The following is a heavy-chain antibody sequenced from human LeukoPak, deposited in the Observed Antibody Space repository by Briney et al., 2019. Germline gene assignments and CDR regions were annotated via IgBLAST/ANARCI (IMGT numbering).Heavy chain of an antibody. CDR2: IYYSGST. V-gene: IGHV4-59*01. D-gene: IGHD3-16*02. CDR3: ARGLWEYDYVWGSYRVTRFDY. Sequence: SETLSLICTVSGGSISSYYWSWIRQPPGKGLEWIGYIYYSGSTNYNPSLKSRVTISVDTSKNQFSLKLSSVTAGDTAVYYCARGLWEYDYVWGSYRVTRFDYWGQGTLVTVSS. CDR1: GGSISSYY. J-gene: IGHJ4*02.